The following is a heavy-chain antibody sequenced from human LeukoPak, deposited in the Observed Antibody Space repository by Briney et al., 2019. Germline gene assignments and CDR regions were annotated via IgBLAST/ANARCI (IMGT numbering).Heavy chain of an antibody. Sequence: RGSLRLSCAASGFTFSSYWMSWVRQAPGKGLEWMANIKEDGGEKYYADSVKGRFTISRDNAKNSLYLQMNSLRAEDTAVYYCAREAPFDYWGQGTLVTVSS. CDR2: IKEDGGEK. J-gene: IGHJ4*02. CDR1: GFTFSSYW. V-gene: IGHV3-7*04. CDR3: AREAPFDY.